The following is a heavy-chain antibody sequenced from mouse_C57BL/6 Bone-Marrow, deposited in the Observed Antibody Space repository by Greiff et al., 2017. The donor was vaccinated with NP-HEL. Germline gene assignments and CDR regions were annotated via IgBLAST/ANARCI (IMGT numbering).Heavy chain of an antibody. CDR2: IDPSDSYT. Sequence: VKLQQPGAELVKPGASVKLSCKASGYTFTSYWMQWVKQRPGQGLEWIGEIDPSDSYTNYNQKFKGKATLTVDTSSSTAYMQLSSLTSEDSAVYYCARGPDYGEFAYWGQGTLVTVSA. J-gene: IGHJ3*01. D-gene: IGHD1-1*02. V-gene: IGHV1-50*01. CDR1: GYTFTSYW. CDR3: ARGPDYGEFAY.